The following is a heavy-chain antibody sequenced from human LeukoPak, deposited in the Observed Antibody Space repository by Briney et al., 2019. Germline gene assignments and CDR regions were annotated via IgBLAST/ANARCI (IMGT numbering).Heavy chain of an antibody. D-gene: IGHD3-10*01. CDR3: ARHSNYYGSGSYVGQYYYYYYMDV. V-gene: IGHV4-38-2*01. CDR1: GYSISSGYY. Sequence: SENLSLTCAVSGYSISSGYYWGWIRQPPGKGLEWIVSIYHSGSTYYNPSLKSRVTISVDTSKNQFSLKLSSVTAADTAVYYCARHSNYYGSGSYVGQYYYYYYMDVWGKGTTVTVSS. J-gene: IGHJ6*03. CDR2: IYHSGST.